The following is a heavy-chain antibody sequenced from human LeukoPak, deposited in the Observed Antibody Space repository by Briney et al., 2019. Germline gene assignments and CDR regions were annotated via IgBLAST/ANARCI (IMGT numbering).Heavy chain of an antibody. V-gene: IGHV3-23*01. Sequence: GSLRLSCAASGFTFSSYAMSWVRQAPGKGLEWVSGISGSGGNTYYADSIKGRFTISRDNSKNTLYLQMNSLRAEDTGVYYCAKVLKRYCSGGSCYPLSYYGMDVWGQGTTVTVSS. J-gene: IGHJ6*02. CDR1: GFTFSSYA. CDR2: ISGSGGNT. D-gene: IGHD2-15*01. CDR3: AKVLKRYCSGGSCYPLSYYGMDV.